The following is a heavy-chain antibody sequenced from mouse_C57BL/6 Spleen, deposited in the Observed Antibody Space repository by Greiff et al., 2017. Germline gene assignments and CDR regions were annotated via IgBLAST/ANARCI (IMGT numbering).Heavy chain of an antibody. V-gene: IGHV14-2*01. CDR1: GFNFNVYY. CDR2: IDPEDGET. Sequence: EVQLQQSGAELVKPGASVKLSCTASGFNFNVYYMPWVKQRTEQGLEWIGRIDPEDGETKYAANFTCKATITADTSSNTAYLQISSLTSEDSAVYCWASVDLTACFAYWGQGTLVTVSA. J-gene: IGHJ3*01. CDR3: ASVDLTACFAY.